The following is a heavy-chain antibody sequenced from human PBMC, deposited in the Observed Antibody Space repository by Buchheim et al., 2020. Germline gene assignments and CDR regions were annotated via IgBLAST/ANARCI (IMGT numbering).Heavy chain of an antibody. V-gene: IGHV4-31*03. CDR3: ASSPGPDHWNY. D-gene: IGHD1-1*01. CDR1: GCSISSGSYY. Sequence: QVQLQESGPGLVKPSQTLSLTCTVSGCSISSGSYYWSWIRQHPGKGLEWIGSIYHTGSTYYNPSLKSRVTLSVDTSKNQFSLKLSYVTAADTDVYYCASSPGPDHWNYWGQGTL. CDR2: IYHTGST. J-gene: IGHJ4*02.